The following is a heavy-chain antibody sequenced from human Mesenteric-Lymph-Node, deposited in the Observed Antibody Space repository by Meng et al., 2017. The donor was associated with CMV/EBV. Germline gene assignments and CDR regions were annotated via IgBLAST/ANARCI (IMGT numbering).Heavy chain of an antibody. D-gene: IGHD2-21*02. CDR1: GLTVSSYA. J-gene: IGHJ4*02. CDR3: ATGDVVVVTATYFFDY. Sequence: GLTVSSYAMSGVRQAPGKGVEWVSSIRGGGDSTYYADSAKSLFTISRDNSKNTLYLQMNRLRAEDTAVYYCATGDVVVVTATYFFDYWGQGTLVTVSS. CDR2: IRGGGDST. V-gene: IGHV3-23*01.